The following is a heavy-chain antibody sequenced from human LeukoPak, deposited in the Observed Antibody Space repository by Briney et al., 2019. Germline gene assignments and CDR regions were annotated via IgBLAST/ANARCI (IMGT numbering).Heavy chain of an antibody. CDR3: ARETPAFEAATEGFDP. CDR2: IYYSGST. CDR1: GGSISSHY. J-gene: IGHJ5*02. Sequence: PSETLSLTCTVSGGSISSHYWSWIRQPPGKGLEWIGYIYYSGSTNYNPSLKSRVTISVDTSKNQFSLKLSSVTAADTAVYYCARETPAFEAATEGFDPWGQGTLVTVSS. D-gene: IGHD6-13*01. V-gene: IGHV4-59*11.